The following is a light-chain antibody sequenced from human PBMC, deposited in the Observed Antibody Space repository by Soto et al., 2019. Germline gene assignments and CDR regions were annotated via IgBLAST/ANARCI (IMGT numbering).Light chain of an antibody. V-gene: IGKV1-5*03. CDR1: QSISSW. CDR2: KAS. Sequence: DIQMTQSPSTLSASVGDRVTITCRASQSISSWLAWYQQKPGKAPKLLIYKASSLESGVPSRFSGSGSETEFPLTISSLQPDDFATYYCQQYNSYSPYTFGQGPKLEI. CDR3: QQYNSYSPYT. J-gene: IGKJ2*01.